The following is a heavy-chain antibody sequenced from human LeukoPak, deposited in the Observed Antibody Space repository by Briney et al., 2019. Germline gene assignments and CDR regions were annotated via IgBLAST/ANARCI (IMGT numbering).Heavy chain of an antibody. CDR1: GGTFSSYA. Sequence: GASVKVSCKASGGTFSSYAISWVRQAPGQGLEWMGGIIPIFGTANYAQKFQRRVTITADESTSTAYMELSSLRSEDTAVYYCARGQRSYYYYYMDVWGKGTTVTVSS. V-gene: IGHV1-69*13. CDR3: ARGQRSYYYYYMDV. D-gene: IGHD6-25*01. J-gene: IGHJ6*03. CDR2: IIPIFGTA.